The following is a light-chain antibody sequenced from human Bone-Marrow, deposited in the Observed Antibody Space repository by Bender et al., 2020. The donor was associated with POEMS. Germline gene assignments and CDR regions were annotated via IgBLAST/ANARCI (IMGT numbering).Light chain of an antibody. CDR1: DSNFGGNN. CDR2: SNY. CDR3: CSFAGSSTWV. V-gene: IGLV1-44*01. Sequence: QSVLTQPPSASGTPGQSVIISCSGTDSNFGGNNVNWYQHLPGTAPRLVVYSNYQRPSGVSDRFSGSKSGNTASLTISGLRSDDEADYYCCSFAGSSTWVFGGGTRVTVL. J-gene: IGLJ3*02.